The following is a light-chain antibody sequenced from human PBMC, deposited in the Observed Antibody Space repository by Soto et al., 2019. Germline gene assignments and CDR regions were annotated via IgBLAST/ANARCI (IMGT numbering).Light chain of an antibody. CDR2: QDS. CDR3: QAWDSSTAV. CDR1: KLGDKY. V-gene: IGLV3-1*01. Sequence: SYELTQPPSVSVSPGQTASITCSGDKLGDKYACWYQQKPGQSPVLVISQDSKRPSGIPERFSGSNSGNIATLTISGTQAMDEADYYCQAWDSSTAVFGGGTNLTVL. J-gene: IGLJ2*01.